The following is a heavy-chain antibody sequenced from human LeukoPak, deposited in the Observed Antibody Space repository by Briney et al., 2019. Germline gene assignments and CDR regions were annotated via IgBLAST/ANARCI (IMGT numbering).Heavy chain of an antibody. V-gene: IGHV1-8*01. CDR3: ARGRCSGGSCYYYYYYGMDV. Sequence: ASVKVSCKASGYTFTSYDINWVRQATGQGLEWMGWMNPNSGNTGYAQKFQGRVTMTRNTSISTAYMELSSLRSEDTAVYYYARGRCSGGSCYYYYYYGMDVWGQGTTVTVSS. J-gene: IGHJ6*02. D-gene: IGHD2-15*01. CDR1: GYTFTSYD. CDR2: MNPNSGNT.